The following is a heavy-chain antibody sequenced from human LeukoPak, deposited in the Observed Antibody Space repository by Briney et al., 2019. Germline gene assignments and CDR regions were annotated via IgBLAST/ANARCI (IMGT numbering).Heavy chain of an antibody. V-gene: IGHV1-69*04. CDR2: IIPILGIA. CDR3: ARELISRGYSYYYYGMDV. D-gene: IGHD6-13*01. J-gene: IGHJ6*02. Sequence: SVKVSCKASGGTFSSYTISWVRQAPGQGLEWMGRIIPILGIANYAQKFQGRVTITADKSTSTAYMELSSLRSEDTAVYYCARELISRGYSYYYYGMDVWGQGTTVTVSS. CDR1: GGTFSSYT.